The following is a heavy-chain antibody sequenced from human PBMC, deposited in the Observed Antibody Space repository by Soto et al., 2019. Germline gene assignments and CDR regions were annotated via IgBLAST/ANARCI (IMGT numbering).Heavy chain of an antibody. CDR1: GFTFSSYA. CDR2: ISYDGSNK. D-gene: IGHD6-6*01. Sequence: GGSLRLSCAASGFTFSSYAMHWVRQAPGKGLEWVAVISYDGSNKYYADSVKGRFTISRDNSKNTLYLQMNSLRAEDTAVYYCARDRDSIADRINYYYGMDVWGQGTTVTDS. J-gene: IGHJ6*02. CDR3: ARDRDSIADRINYYYGMDV. V-gene: IGHV3-30-3*01.